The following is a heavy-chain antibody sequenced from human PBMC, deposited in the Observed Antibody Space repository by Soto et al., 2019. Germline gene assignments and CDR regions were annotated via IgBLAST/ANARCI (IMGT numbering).Heavy chain of an antibody. CDR1: GYTFTDHY. CDR2: INPNSGGT. CDR3: ARGKEIPDFWNFDL. Sequence: QVHLVQSGAEVKEPGASVKVSCKASGYTFTDHYMHWVRQAPGQGLEWMGWINPNSGGTKSAQPFQGRVTMTRDTSISTAYMELSGLRFDDTVVYYCARGKEIPDFWNFDLWGRGMLVTVSS. D-gene: IGHD2-2*02. J-gene: IGHJ2*01. V-gene: IGHV1-2*02.